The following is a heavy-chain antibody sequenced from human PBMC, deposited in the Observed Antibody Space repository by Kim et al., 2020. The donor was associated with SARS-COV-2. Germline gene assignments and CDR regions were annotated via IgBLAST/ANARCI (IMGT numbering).Heavy chain of an antibody. J-gene: IGHJ5*02. V-gene: IGHV4-4*02. D-gene: IGHD1-26*01. CDR1: GGSISSGTW. CDR2: ISHSGNT. Sequence: SETLSLTCGVSGGSISSGTWWSWVRQPPGQGLEWIGEISHSGNTNYNPSLRSRVTISVDKSKNQFSLSLNSVTAADTAVYYCARLDYDTGGYFWFDPWGQGTLVTVSS. CDR3: ARLDYDTGGYFWFDP.